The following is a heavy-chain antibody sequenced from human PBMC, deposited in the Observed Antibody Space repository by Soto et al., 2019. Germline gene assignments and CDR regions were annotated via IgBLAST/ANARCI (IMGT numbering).Heavy chain of an antibody. Sequence: GASVKVSCKASGGTFSSYAISWVRQAPGQGLEWMGGIIPIFGTANYAQKFQGRVTITADESTSTAYMEPSSLRSEDTAVYYCHKRRLSAAGVTYFDYWGQGTLVTVSS. CDR2: IIPIFGTA. V-gene: IGHV1-69*13. CDR1: GGTFSSYA. J-gene: IGHJ4*02. D-gene: IGHD6-13*01. CDR3: HKRRLSAAGVTYFDY.